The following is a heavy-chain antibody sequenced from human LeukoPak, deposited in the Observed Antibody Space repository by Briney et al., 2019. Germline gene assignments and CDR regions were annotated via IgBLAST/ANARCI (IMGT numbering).Heavy chain of an antibody. CDR1: GFTFSSYA. J-gene: IGHJ5*02. CDR2: ILYDGSNK. Sequence: TGGSLRLSCAASGFTFSSYAMHWVRQAPGKGLEWVAVILYDGSNKYYADSVKGRFTISRDNSKNTLYLEMSSLRAEDTAAYYCARDGSAAADNWFDPWGQGTLVTVSS. CDR3: ARDGSAAADNWFDP. D-gene: IGHD6-13*01. V-gene: IGHV3-30-3*01.